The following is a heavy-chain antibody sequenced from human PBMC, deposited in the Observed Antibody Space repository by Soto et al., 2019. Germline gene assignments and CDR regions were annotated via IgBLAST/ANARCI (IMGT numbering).Heavy chain of an antibody. D-gene: IGHD3-3*01. J-gene: IGHJ5*02. CDR2: IKSQAEGWTT. CDR1: GFTFTDAW. V-gene: IGHV3-15*01. Sequence: PXGSLSLSCEASGFTFTDAWRTGVRQSPGKGLEWVGRIKSQAEGWTTDYAAPVKGRFTISRDDSKNTLFLHMNSLKIEDSGVYYCMAWYYDYWSGYYPYNWFDPWGQGTLVTVSS. CDR3: MAWYYDYWSGYYPYNWFDP.